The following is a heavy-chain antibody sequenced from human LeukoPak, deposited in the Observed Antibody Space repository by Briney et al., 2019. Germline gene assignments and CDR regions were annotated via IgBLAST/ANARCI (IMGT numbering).Heavy chain of an antibody. CDR2: ISSSSYI. J-gene: IGHJ6*04. Sequence: GSLRLSCAASGFTFSSYSMNWVRQAPGKGLEWVSSISSSSYIYYADSVKGRFTISRDNAKNSLYLQMNSLRAEDTAVYYCARGMGDYVYYYYGMDVWGKGTTVTVSS. V-gene: IGHV3-21*01. CDR1: GFTFSSYS. D-gene: IGHD4-17*01. CDR3: ARGMGDYVYYYYGMDV.